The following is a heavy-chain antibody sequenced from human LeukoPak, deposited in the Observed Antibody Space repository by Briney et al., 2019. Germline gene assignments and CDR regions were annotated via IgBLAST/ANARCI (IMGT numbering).Heavy chain of an antibody. Sequence: ASVTVSFKASGYTFTIYSISWVRQAPGLGLEWMGWISSYNGNTNYAQKFQGGVTMTTDTSTSTAYMELRSLRSDDTAVYYCARAYYDILTGSYYFDYWGQGTLVTVSS. J-gene: IGHJ4*02. V-gene: IGHV1-18*01. CDR2: ISSYNGNT. CDR1: GYTFTIYS. D-gene: IGHD3-9*01. CDR3: ARAYYDILTGSYYFDY.